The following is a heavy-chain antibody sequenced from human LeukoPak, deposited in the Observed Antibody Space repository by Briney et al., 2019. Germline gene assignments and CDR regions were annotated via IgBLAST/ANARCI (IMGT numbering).Heavy chain of an antibody. CDR2: IKQDGSEK. J-gene: IGHJ4*02. CDR3: ASGRQLGY. Sequence: GGSLRLSCAASGFTFSDYWMSWVRQAPGKGLEWVANIKQDGSEKYYVDSVKGRFTISRDNDKNSLYLQMNSLRAEDAAVYYCASGRQLGYWGQGTLVTVSS. V-gene: IGHV3-7*01. CDR1: GFTFSDYW. D-gene: IGHD6-13*01.